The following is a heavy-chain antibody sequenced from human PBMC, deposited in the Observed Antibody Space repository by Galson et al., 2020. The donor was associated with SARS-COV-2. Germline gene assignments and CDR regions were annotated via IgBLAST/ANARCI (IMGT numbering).Heavy chain of an antibody. Sequence: ASVKVSCKASGYTFTGYYIHWVRQAPGQGLEWMGWINPYSGGANSAQKFQGRVTMTRDTPISTAYMELSRLRSDDTAVYYCARATGGTADSEYWGQGTLVTVSS. CDR3: ARATGGTADSEY. V-gene: IGHV1-2*02. D-gene: IGHD4-4*01. CDR2: INPYSGGA. CDR1: GYTFTGYY. J-gene: IGHJ4*02.